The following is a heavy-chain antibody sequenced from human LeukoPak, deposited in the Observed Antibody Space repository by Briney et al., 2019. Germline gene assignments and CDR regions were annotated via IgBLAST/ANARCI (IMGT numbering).Heavy chain of an antibody. Sequence: GGSLRLSCAASGVTFSSYWMSWVRRAPGKGLEWVANIKEDGSEKYYVDSVKGRFTISRDNAKSSLYLQMNSLRAEDTAVYYCASRTDYWGQGILVTVSS. CDR2: IKEDGSEK. J-gene: IGHJ4*02. CDR1: GVTFSSYW. CDR3: ASRTDY. V-gene: IGHV3-7*01.